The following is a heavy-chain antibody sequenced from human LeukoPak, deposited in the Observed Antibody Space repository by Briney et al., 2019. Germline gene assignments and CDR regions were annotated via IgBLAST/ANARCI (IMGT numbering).Heavy chain of an antibody. D-gene: IGHD1-7*01. CDR2: ISYDGSNA. V-gene: IGHV3-30*10. CDR3: ARDKGTIWNSQNDPFDM. J-gene: IGHJ3*02. CDR1: GFTFSSYI. Sequence: GGSLRLSCAASGFTFSSYIMHWVRQAPGKGLEWVAVISYDGSNAYYRDSVRGRSTISRDNSENTLFLQMNSLRGEDTAVYYCARDKGTIWNSQNDPFDMWGQGTLVTVSS.